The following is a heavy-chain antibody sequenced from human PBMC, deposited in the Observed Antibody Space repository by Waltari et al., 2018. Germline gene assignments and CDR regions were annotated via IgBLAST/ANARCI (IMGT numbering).Heavy chain of an antibody. D-gene: IGHD3-10*01. Sequence: QVQLVESGGGVVQPGRSLRLSCAASGFTFSSYAMHWVRQAPGKGLEWVAVISYDGSNKYYADSVKGRFTSSRDNSKNTLYLQMNSLRAEDTAVYYCARLPLVREHDYWGQGTLVTVSS. CDR3: ARLPLVREHDY. CDR2: ISYDGSNK. CDR1: GFTFSSYA. V-gene: IGHV3-30*01. J-gene: IGHJ4*02.